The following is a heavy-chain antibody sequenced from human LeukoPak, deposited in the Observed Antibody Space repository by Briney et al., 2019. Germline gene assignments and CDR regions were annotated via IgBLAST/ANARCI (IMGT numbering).Heavy chain of an antibody. Sequence: SQTLSLTCAISGDSVSSNSAAWNWIRQSPSRGLEWLGRTYYRSKWYNDYAASVKSRIIINPDTSKNQFSLKLSSVTAADTAVYYCARAFRSHGFFDYWGQGTLVTVSS. CDR1: GDSVSSNSAA. J-gene: IGHJ4*02. D-gene: IGHD3-10*01. CDR2: TYYRSKWYN. V-gene: IGHV6-1*01. CDR3: ARAFRSHGFFDY.